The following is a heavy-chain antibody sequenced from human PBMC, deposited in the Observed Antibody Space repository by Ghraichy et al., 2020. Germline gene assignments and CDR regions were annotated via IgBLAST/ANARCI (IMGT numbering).Heavy chain of an antibody. D-gene: IGHD3-3*01. CDR1: GFTFSSYS. CDR3: ARAPNENYDFWSGYYSNYGMDV. Sequence: GALRLSCAASGFTFSSYSMNWVRQAPGKGLEWVSSISSSSSYIYYADSVKGRFTISRDNAKNSLYLQMNSLRAEDTAVYYCARAPNENYDFWSGYYSNYGMDVWGQGTTVTVSS. J-gene: IGHJ6*02. V-gene: IGHV3-21*01. CDR2: ISSSSSYI.